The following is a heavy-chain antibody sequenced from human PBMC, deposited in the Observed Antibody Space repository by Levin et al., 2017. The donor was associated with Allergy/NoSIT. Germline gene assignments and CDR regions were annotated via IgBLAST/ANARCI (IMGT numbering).Heavy chain of an antibody. CDR1: GGSISSSNW. V-gene: IGHV4-4*02. CDR2: IYHSGST. CDR3: AREGIAAAGTGAFDY. J-gene: IGHJ4*02. Sequence: SETLSLTCAVSGGSISSSNWWSWVRQPPGKGLEWIGEIYHSGSTNYNPSLKSRVTISVDKSKNQFSLKLSSVTAADTAVYYCAREGIAAAGTGAFDYWGQGTLVTVSS. D-gene: IGHD6-13*01.